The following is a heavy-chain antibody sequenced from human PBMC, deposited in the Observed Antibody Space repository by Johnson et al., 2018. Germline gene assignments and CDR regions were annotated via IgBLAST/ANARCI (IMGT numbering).Heavy chain of an antibody. D-gene: IGHD3-10*01. V-gene: IGHV1-69*04. Sequence: QVQLVQSGAEVKKPGSSVKVSCKASGDTFSSYTINWVRQAPGQGLEWMGRVIPILGIANYAQKFQGRIIITADRSTSTAYMELSSLRSEDTAVYYCAIEWGGSCHVFDIWGQGTMVTVSS. CDR3: AIEWGGSCHVFDI. CDR2: VIPILGIA. CDR1: GDTFSSYT. J-gene: IGHJ3*02.